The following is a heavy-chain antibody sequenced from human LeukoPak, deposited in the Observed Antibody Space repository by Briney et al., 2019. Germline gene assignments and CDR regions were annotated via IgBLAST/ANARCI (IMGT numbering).Heavy chain of an antibody. Sequence: PSETPSLTCTVSGGSIGAYYWSWVRQSPGTGLEWIGYIYVTGTRYNPYLQSRVTISVDRSRNQFFLKMTSVTAADTAVYYCARHIGGGIEDMDVWGRGTKVTVSS. J-gene: IGHJ6*03. CDR2: IYVTGT. CDR1: GGSIGAYY. D-gene: IGHD3-16*02. V-gene: IGHV4-59*08. CDR3: ARHIGGGIEDMDV.